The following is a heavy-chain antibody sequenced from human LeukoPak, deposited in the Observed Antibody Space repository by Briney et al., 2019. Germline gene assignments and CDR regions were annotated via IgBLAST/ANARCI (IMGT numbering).Heavy chain of an antibody. CDR1: GFTFSSYA. Sequence: GGSLRLSCAASGFTFSSYAMSWVRQAPEKGLEWVSAISGSGGSTYYADSVKGRFTISRDNSKNTLYLQMNSLRAEDTAVYYCAKDAYYCSSTSCYAFDYWGQGTLVTVSS. J-gene: IGHJ4*02. CDR2: ISGSGGST. CDR3: AKDAYYCSSTSCYAFDY. V-gene: IGHV3-23*01. D-gene: IGHD2-2*01.